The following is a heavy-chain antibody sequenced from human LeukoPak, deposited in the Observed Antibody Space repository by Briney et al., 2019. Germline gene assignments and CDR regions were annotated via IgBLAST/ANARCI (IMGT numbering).Heavy chain of an antibody. D-gene: IGHD6-13*01. CDR2: ISSSSSTI. V-gene: IGHV3-48*01. Sequence: GSLRLSCAASGFTFSSYSMNWVRQASGKGLEWVSYISSSSSTIYYADSVKGRFTISRDNSKNTLYLQMNSLRAEDTAVYYCATGRDIAAAGTWGQGTLVTVSS. J-gene: IGHJ4*02. CDR1: GFTFSSYS. CDR3: ATGRDIAAAGT.